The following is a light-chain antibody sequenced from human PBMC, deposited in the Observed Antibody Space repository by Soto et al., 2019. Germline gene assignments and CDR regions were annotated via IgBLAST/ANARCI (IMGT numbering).Light chain of an antibody. J-gene: IGLJ1*01. V-gene: IGLV2-14*01. CDR3: SSYTSSRNYV. CDR1: SSDVGGYNY. CDR2: DVS. Sequence: QSVLTQPASVSGSPGQSITISCTGTSSDVGGYNYVSWYQQHPGKAPKLMIYDVSNRPSGVSNSFSGSKSGNTASLTISGLQAEDEADYYCSSYTSSRNYVFGTGTKVTVL.